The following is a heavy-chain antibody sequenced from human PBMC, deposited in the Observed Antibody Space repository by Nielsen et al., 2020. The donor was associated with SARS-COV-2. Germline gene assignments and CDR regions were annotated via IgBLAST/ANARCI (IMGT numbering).Heavy chain of an antibody. J-gene: IGHJ4*02. CDR2: ISSSGSAK. Sequence: GGSLRLSCAASGFIFSSYEMNWVRQAPGKGLEWVSYISSSGSAKYYADSVKGRFTISRDNSKNILYLQMNNLRAEDTAVYYCVKDGAYYGVRGVVHFGYGGRGTVVTVSS. CDR1: GFIFSSYE. V-gene: IGHV3-48*03. D-gene: IGHD3-10*01. CDR3: VKDGAYYGVRGVVHFGY.